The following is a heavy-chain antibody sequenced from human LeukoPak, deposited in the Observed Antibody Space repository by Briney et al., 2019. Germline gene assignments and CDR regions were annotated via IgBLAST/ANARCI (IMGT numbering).Heavy chain of an antibody. Sequence: PSETLSLTCTVSGASIIGGSFFWSWIRQPAGRAPEWIGRVHPTGSTNYNPSLSNRVIVSLDTSNNQFSLRLMSVTAADSAVYYCVRGASVFDYWGQGAPVTVPS. CDR1: GASIIGGSFF. J-gene: IGHJ4*02. V-gene: IGHV4-61*02. CDR3: VRGASVFDY. CDR2: VHPTGST.